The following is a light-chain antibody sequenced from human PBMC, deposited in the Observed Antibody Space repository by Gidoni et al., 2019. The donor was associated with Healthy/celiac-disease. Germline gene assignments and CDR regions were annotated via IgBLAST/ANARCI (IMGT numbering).Light chain of an antibody. V-gene: IGKV1-39*01. CDR1: QSISSY. CDR3: RQRYSTG. CDR2: AAS. Sequence: DIQMTQSPSSLSASVGDRVTITCRASQSISSYLNWYQQKPGKAPKLLIYAASSLQSGVPSRFSGSGSGTDFTLTISSLQPEDFATYYCRQRYSTGFGEGTKVEIK. J-gene: IGKJ4*01.